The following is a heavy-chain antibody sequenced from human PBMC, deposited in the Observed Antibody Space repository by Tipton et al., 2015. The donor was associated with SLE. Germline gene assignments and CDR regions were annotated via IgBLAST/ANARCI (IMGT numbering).Heavy chain of an antibody. CDR3: TRVMTGSRSDF. J-gene: IGHJ4*02. D-gene: IGHD3-9*01. Sequence: TLSLTCIVSGGSINSSPYYWGWVRQTPGKGLEWLGSISFSGTTYFNPSLKSRVTLSRDTSKNQFSLNLNSVTAADTAFYYWTRVMTGSRSDFWGRGTLVTVSP. CDR1: GGSINSSPYY. V-gene: IGHV4-39*07. CDR2: ISFSGTT.